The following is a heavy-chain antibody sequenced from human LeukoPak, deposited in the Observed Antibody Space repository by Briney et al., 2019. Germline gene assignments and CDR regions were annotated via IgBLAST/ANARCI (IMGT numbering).Heavy chain of an antibody. CDR2: ISGSGRST. Sequence: AGGSLRLSCAASGFTFSSYWMSWVRQAPGKGLEWVSSISGSGRSTYYADSVQGRFTISRDNSKNTLYLQMNSLRAEDTAVYYCAKSVTSWSPFDCWGHGTLVTVSS. D-gene: IGHD2-2*01. CDR1: GFTFSSYW. J-gene: IGHJ4*01. CDR3: AKSVTSWSPFDC. V-gene: IGHV3-23*01.